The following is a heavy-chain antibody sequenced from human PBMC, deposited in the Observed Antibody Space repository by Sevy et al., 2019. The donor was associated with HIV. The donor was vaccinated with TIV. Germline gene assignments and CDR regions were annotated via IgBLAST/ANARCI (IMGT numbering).Heavy chain of an antibody. CDR3: AKGGGIAARLPFYYGMDV. J-gene: IGHJ6*02. D-gene: IGHD6-6*01. CDR2: VGSGGST. V-gene: IGHV3-23*01. CDR1: GFTFSNYA. Sequence: GGSLRLSCAASGFTFSNYAMSWVRQAPGKGLEWVSGVGSGGSTYYADSLKGRFTISRDKSKNTLYLQMNSLRAEETAVYYCAKGGGIAARLPFYYGMDVWGQGTTVTVSS.